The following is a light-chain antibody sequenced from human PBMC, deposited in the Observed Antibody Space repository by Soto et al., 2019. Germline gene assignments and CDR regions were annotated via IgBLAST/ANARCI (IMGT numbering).Light chain of an antibody. J-gene: IGKJ1*01. CDR2: EVS. Sequence: DVVMTQSPLSLPVTLGQPASISCRSSQRLIHSDGHTYLSWFQQRPGHSPRRLIYEVSDRDSGVPDRFTGSGSGTDFTLKISRVEAEDVGVYYCMQGTHWPWTFGQGTEVEIK. CDR1: QRLIHSDGHTY. V-gene: IGKV2-30*02. CDR3: MQGTHWPWT.